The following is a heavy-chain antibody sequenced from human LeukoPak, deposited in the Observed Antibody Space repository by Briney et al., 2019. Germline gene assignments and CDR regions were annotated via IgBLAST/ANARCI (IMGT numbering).Heavy chain of an antibody. D-gene: IGHD1-26*01. J-gene: IGHJ3*02. CDR2: MQNNGNDK. CDR3: AKDPSGRGISSLLSAFDI. V-gene: IGHV3-30*02. Sequence: GGSLRLSCAASGFSISTYGIHWIRQAPGKGLEWVAFMQNNGNDKYYADSVKGRFTISRDNSKNTVYLQMNSLRPEDTAVYYCAKDPSGRGISSLLSAFDIWGQGTMVTVSS. CDR1: GFSISTYG.